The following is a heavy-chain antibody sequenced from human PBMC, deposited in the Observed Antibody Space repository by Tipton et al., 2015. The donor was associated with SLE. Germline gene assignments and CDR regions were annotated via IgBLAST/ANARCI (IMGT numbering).Heavy chain of an antibody. D-gene: IGHD1-20*01. J-gene: IGHJ3*02. V-gene: IGHV4-4*07. CDR3: ARDQDNWSPALFDI. CDR2: IYTSGST. CDR1: GGSISSYY. Sequence: TLSLTCTVSGGSISSYYWSWIRQPAGKGLEWIGRIYTSGSTNYNPSLKSRVTMSVDTSKNQFSLKLSSVIAADTAVYYCARDQDNWSPALFDIWGQGTMVTVSS.